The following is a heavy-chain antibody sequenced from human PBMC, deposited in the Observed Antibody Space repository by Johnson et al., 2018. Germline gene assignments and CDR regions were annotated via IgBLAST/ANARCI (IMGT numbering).Heavy chain of an antibody. J-gene: IGHJ6*02. CDR1: GFIFSSYW. Sequence: VQLVQSGGGLVQPGGSLRLSCAASGFIFSSYWMSWVRQAPGKGLEWVAHIKQDGNEKYYVASVKGRFTISRDNAKNSLYLQMNSLRAQDTAVYDCARGGKTVADAGVYYYGMDVWGQGTTGTVSS. V-gene: IGHV3-7*01. CDR2: IKQDGNEK. D-gene: IGHD6-19*01. CDR3: ARGGKTVADAGVYYYGMDV.